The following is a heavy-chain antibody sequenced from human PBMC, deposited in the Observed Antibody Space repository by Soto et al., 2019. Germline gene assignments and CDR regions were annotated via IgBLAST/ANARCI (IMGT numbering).Heavy chain of an antibody. V-gene: IGHV3-48*02. CDR1: GFTFSSYS. D-gene: IGHD6-6*01. Sequence: EVQLVESGGGLVQPGGSLRLSCAASGFTFSSYSMNWVRQAPGKGLEWVSYISSSSSTIYYADSVKGRFTISRDNAKNSLFLQMNTLRDEDRAVYYCARDSSSYYGMDVWGQGTPVPVSS. CDR2: ISSSSSTI. J-gene: IGHJ6*02. CDR3: ARDSSSYYGMDV.